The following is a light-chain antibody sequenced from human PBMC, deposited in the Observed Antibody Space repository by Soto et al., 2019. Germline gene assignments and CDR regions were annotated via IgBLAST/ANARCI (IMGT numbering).Light chain of an antibody. J-gene: IGLJ1*01. CDR1: SSNIGSNT. Sequence: QSVLTQPPSASGTPGQRVTMSCSGGSSNIGSNTVSWYQHLPGTAPQLLIYSDTQRASGLADRFSGSKSGTSASLAISGLQSDDEADYYCAAWDDRLNGALFGTGTKLTVL. V-gene: IGLV1-44*01. CDR3: AAWDDRLNGAL. CDR2: SDT.